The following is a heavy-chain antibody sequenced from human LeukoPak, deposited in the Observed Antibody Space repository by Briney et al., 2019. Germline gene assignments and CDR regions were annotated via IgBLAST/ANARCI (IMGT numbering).Heavy chain of an antibody. V-gene: IGHV4-59*01. D-gene: IGHD6-19*01. CDR2: IYYSGST. CDR3: ARAGQWLEDDAFDI. J-gene: IGHJ3*02. CDR1: GGSISSYY. Sequence: SETLSLTCTVSGGSISSYYWSWIRQPPGKGLEWIGYIYYSGSTNYNPSLESRVTISVDTSKNQFSLKLSSVTAADTAVYYCARAGQWLEDDAFDIWGQGTMVTVSS.